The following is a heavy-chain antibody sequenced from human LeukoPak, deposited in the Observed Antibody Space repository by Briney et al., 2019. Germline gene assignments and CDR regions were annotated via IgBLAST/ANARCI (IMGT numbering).Heavy chain of an antibody. CDR2: INSAGSIT. J-gene: IGHJ4*02. Sequence: GGSLRLSCAASGITFSTYSMNWVRQAPGKGLVWVSRINSAGSITNYADSVKGRFTISRDNDKNTVYLQMNSLRAEDTAVYYCARGDDYSTFDYSGQGTLVTVSS. V-gene: IGHV3-74*01. CDR3: ARGDDYSTFDY. CDR1: GITFSTYS. D-gene: IGHD4-11*01.